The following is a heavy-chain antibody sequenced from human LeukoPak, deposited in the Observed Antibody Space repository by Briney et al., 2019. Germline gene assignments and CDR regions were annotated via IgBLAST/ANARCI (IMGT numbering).Heavy chain of an antibody. V-gene: IGHV3-74*01. CDR2: INRGGSRT. CDR1: GFTFSNHW. J-gene: IGHJ4*02. D-gene: IGHD5-18*01. CDR3: ARGGSDTAMAHDY. Sequence: GGSLRLSCAASGFTFSNHWMHWVRQAPGKGLMWVSRINRGGSRTDYADSVKGRFTISRDDAKNTLYLRLNSLRAEDTAVYFCARGGSDTAMAHDYWGQGTLVTVSS.